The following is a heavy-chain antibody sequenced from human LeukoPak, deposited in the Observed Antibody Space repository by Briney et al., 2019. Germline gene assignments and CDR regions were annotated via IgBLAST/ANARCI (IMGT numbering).Heavy chain of an antibody. D-gene: IGHD3-22*01. Sequence: SGGSLRLSCAASGFTFSSYAMSWVRQAPGQGLEWVSAISGSAGTTYYADAVKGRFTNSRDNSRNTLYLQMNSLRAEDTAVYYCAKDSGSVGSGYLQQFDYWGQGTLVTVSS. CDR3: AKDSGSVGSGYLQQFDY. CDR2: ISGSAGTT. J-gene: IGHJ4*02. CDR1: GFTFSSYA. V-gene: IGHV3-23*01.